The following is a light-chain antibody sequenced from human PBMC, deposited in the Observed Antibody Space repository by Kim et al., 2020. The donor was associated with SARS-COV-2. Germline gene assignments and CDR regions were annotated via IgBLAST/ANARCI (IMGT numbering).Light chain of an antibody. V-gene: IGKV3-20*01. CDR2: GAS. J-gene: IGKJ1*01. CDR3: QHYGTALWT. Sequence: PGERATLSCRASQSVSVTYLAWYQQKLGQAPRLLIYGASNRATGIPDRFSGGGSGTDFTLTINGPEPEDFAVYYCQHYGTALWTFGQGTKVDIK. CDR1: QSVSVTY.